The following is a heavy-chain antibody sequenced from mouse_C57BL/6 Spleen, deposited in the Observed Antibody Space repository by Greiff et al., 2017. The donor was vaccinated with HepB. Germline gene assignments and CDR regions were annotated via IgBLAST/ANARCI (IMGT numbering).Heavy chain of an antibody. CDR3: ARGDYGSVVGFDV. J-gene: IGHJ1*03. CDR1: GYTFTSYW. D-gene: IGHD1-1*01. Sequence: VQLVESGAELAKPGASVKLSCKASGYTFTSYWMHWVKQRPGQGLEWIGYINPSSGYTKYNQKFKDKATLTADKSSSTAYMQLSSLTYEDSAVYYCARGDYGSVVGFDVWGTGTTVTVSS. CDR2: INPSSGYT. V-gene: IGHV1-7*01.